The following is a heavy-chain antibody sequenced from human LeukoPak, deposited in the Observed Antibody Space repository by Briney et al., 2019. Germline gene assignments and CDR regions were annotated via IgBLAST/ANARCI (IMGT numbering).Heavy chain of an antibody. CDR2: IYYSGST. J-gene: IGHJ4*02. D-gene: IGHD6-6*01. V-gene: IGHV4-39*01. CDR1: GGSISSSSYY. CDR3: ARTMGSELVADY. Sequence: SETLSLTCTVSGGSISSSSYYWGWIRQPPGKGLEWIGSIYYSGSTYYNPSLKSRVTISVDTSKNQFSLKLSSVTAADTAVYYCARTMGSELVADYGGQGTLVTVSS.